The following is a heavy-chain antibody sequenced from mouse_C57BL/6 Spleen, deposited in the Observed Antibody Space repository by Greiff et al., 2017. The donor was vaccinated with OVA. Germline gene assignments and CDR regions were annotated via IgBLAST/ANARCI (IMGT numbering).Heavy chain of an antibody. CDR3: AGEYSNYEGFAY. J-gene: IGHJ3*01. V-gene: IGHV1-26*01. Sequence: EVQLQQSGPELVKPGASVKISCKASGYTFTDYYMNWVKQSHGKSLEWIGDINPNNGGTSYNQKFKGKATLTVDKSSSTAYMELRSLTSEDSAVYYCAGEYSNYEGFAYWGQGTLVTVSA. CDR2: INPNNGGT. CDR1: GYTFTDYY. D-gene: IGHD2-5*01.